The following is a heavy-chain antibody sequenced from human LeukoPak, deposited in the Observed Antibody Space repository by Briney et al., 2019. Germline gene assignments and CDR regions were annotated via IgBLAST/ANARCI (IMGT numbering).Heavy chain of an antibody. J-gene: IGHJ6*02. CDR1: GFTFSSYA. CDR2: ISYDGSNK. CDR3: ARDLIPGTTYYYYGMDV. V-gene: IGHV3-30-3*01. D-gene: IGHD1-7*01. Sequence: GRSLRLSCAASGFTFSSYAMHWVRQAPGKGLEWVAVISYDGSNKYYADSVKGRFTNSRDNSKNTLYLQMNSLRAEDTAVYYCARDLIPGTTYYYYGMDVWGQGTTVTVSS.